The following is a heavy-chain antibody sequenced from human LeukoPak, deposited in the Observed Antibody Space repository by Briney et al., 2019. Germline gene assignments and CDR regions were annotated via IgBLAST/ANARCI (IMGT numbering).Heavy chain of an antibody. D-gene: IGHD6-19*01. J-gene: IGHJ6*02. CDR2: ISYDGSNK. Sequence: PGGSLRLPCAASGFTFSSYAMHWVRQAPGKGLEWVAVISYDGSNKYYADSVKGRFTISRDNSKNTLYLQMNSLRAEDTAVYYCARDRIAVAGEYYYYGMDVWGQGTTVTVSS. CDR1: GFTFSSYA. CDR3: ARDRIAVAGEYYYYGMDV. V-gene: IGHV3-30-3*01.